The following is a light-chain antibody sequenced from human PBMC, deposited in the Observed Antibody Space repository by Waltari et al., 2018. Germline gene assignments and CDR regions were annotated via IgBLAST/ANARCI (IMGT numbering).Light chain of an antibody. CDR3: QSYDTNLVV. J-gene: IGLJ2*01. V-gene: IGLV1-40*01. CDR1: SPNIGAGYD. CDR2: GNN. Sequence: QSVLAQPPSVSGAPGQRVTISCTGSSPNIGAGYDVPWYQQLPGTAPKLLIYGNNNRPSGVPDRFSGSKSGTSASLAITGLQAEDEASYYCQSYDTNLVVFGGGTKLTVL.